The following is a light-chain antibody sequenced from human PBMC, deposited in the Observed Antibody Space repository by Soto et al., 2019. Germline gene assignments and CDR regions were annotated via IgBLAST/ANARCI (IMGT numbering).Light chain of an antibody. CDR1: SSDVGGYNY. V-gene: IGLV2-8*01. CDR2: EVN. CDR3: CSFAGTNSFV. Sequence: QSALAQPPSASGSPGQSVTISCTGTSSDVGGYNYVSWYQQRPGTAPKLIIYEVNKRPSGVPDRVFGSKSDNTASLTVSGLQAEDEADYYCCSFAGTNSFVFGTGTKVTVL. J-gene: IGLJ1*01.